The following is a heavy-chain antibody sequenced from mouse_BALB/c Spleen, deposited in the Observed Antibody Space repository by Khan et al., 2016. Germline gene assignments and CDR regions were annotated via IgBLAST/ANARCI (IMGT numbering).Heavy chain of an antibody. D-gene: IGHD1-2*01. CDR1: GYTFTSYV. CDR3: AKWGNYGS. J-gene: IGHJ2*01. Sequence: IQLVQSGPELVKPGTSVKMSSKASGYTFTSYVMHWVKQKPGQGLEWIGYINPYNDGTKYNEKFKDKATLTSDKSSSTAYMELSSLTSEDSAVYFCAKWGNYGSWGQGTTLTVSS. V-gene: IGHV1S136*01. CDR2: INPYNDGT.